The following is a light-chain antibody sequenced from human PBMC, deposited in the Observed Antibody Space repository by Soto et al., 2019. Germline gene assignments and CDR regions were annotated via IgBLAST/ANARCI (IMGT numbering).Light chain of an antibody. J-gene: IGLJ3*02. CDR3: QSYENRLIGSRV. CDR1: RSNIGAGYD. CDR2: GTN. Sequence: QPVLTQPPSVSGSPGQRVTISCTGSRSNIGAGYDVHWYQQLPGTAPKLLIYGTNNRPSGVPDRFSGSKSGMSASLAITGRQAADEANYYCQSYENRLIGSRVFGGEKKLTV. V-gene: IGLV1-40*01.